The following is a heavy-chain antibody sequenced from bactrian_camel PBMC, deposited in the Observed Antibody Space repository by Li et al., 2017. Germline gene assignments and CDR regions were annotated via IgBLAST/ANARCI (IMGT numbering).Heavy chain of an antibody. CDR2: IYHGGGAT. Sequence: HVQLVESGGGSVQAGGSLRLSCTASEFTYSRTWLGWFRQGPGKEREGVAAIYHGGGATAYADSVKGRFSISRDSATNTLYLQMNNLKPEDTAIYYCAVGCSGGVRYLLREYSYSYWGRGTQVTVS. CDR3: AVGCSGGVRYLLREYSYSY. V-gene: IGHV3S6*01. D-gene: IGHD3*01. J-gene: IGHJ4*01. CDR1: EFTYSRTW.